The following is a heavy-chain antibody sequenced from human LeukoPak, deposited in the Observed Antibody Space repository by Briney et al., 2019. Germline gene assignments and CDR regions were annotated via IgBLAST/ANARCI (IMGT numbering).Heavy chain of an antibody. CDR3: APSPYYYESSGYSA. Sequence: GGSLRLSCSASGFTFSSYAMHWVRQAPGTGLEYVSAISSNGGSTYFAGAVKGRFTISRDNSKNTLYLQMSSLRAEDTAVYYCAPSPYYYESSGYSAWGQGTLVTVSS. D-gene: IGHD3-22*01. CDR1: GFTFSSYA. CDR2: ISSNGGST. V-gene: IGHV3-64D*06. J-gene: IGHJ5*02.